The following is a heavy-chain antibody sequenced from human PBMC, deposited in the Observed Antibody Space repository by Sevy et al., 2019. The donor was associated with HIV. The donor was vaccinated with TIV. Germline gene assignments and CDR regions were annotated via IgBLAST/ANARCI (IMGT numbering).Heavy chain of an antibody. Sequence: SETLSLTCTVSGGSISSYYWSWIRQPPGKGLEWIGYIYYSGSTNYNPSLKSRVTISVDTSKNQFSLKLSSVTAADTAVYYCAGREIAAAGYFDYWGQGTLVTVSS. CDR2: IYYSGST. J-gene: IGHJ4*02. CDR1: GGSISSYY. V-gene: IGHV4-59*01. D-gene: IGHD6-13*01. CDR3: AGREIAAAGYFDY.